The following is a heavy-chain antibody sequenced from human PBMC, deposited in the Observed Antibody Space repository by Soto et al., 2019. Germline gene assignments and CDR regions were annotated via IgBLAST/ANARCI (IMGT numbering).Heavy chain of an antibody. Sequence: SVKVSCKASGGTFSSYAISWVRQAPGQGLEWMGGIIPIFGTANYAQKFQGRVTITADKSTNTAYLQWNTLRASDTAMYFCARHISNFRYYYYAMDVWGQGTTVTVSS. J-gene: IGHJ6*02. CDR3: ARHISNFRYYYYAMDV. CDR2: IIPIFGTA. CDR1: GGTFSSYA. V-gene: IGHV1-69*06. D-gene: IGHD4-4*01.